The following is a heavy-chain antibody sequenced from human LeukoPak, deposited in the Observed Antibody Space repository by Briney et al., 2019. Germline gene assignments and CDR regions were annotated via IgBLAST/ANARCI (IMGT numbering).Heavy chain of an antibody. D-gene: IGHD6-13*01. V-gene: IGHV3-49*04. CDR1: GFSFGDYA. CDR2: IRSKTYGGTT. CDR3: TSQLQLLTFFDY. J-gene: IGHJ4*02. Sequence: SGGSLRLSCTASGFSFGDYAMSWVRQAPGKGLEWVGFIRSKTYGGTTQYAASVKGRFTISRDDSKSIAYLQMNSLKTEDTAVYYCTSQLQLLTFFDYWGQGTLVTVSS.